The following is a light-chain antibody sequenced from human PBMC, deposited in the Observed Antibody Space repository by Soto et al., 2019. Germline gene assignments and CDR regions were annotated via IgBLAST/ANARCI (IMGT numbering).Light chain of an antibody. V-gene: IGLV1-44*01. CDR3: AAWDDSLRGLE. Sequence: QSVLTQPPSASGTPGQMVTISCSGSSSNIGSNTVNWYQQLPGMAPKLLIYNNSQRPSGVPARFSGAKSGTSASLAISGRQSEDEADYYCAAWDDSLRGLEFGGGTKLTV. CDR1: SSNIGSNT. CDR2: NNS. J-gene: IGLJ2*01.